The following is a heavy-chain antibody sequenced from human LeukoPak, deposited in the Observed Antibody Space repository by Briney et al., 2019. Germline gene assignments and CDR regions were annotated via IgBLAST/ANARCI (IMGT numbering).Heavy chain of an antibody. CDR1: GFTFSSYG. CDR2: ISYDGSNK. V-gene: IGHV3-30*18. Sequence: GGSLRLSCAASGFTFSSYGMHWVRQAPGKGLEWVAVISYDGSNKYCADSVKGRFTISRDNSKNTLYLQMNSLRAEDTAVYYCAKDYGSGNYYYGMDVWGQGTTVTVSS. D-gene: IGHD3-10*01. CDR3: AKDYGSGNYYYGMDV. J-gene: IGHJ6*02.